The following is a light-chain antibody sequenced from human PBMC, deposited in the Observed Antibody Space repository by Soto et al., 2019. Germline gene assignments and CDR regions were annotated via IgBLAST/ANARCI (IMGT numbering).Light chain of an antibody. CDR3: QQYGSSHPYT. CDR1: QSVSSSY. Sequence: EIVLTQSPGTLSLSPGERATLSCRASQSVSSSYLAWYQQKPGQAPRLLIYGASSRATGIPDRFSGSGSGTDCTLTISRLEPEDFAVYYCQQYGSSHPYTFGQGTKLEIK. V-gene: IGKV3-20*01. CDR2: GAS. J-gene: IGKJ2*01.